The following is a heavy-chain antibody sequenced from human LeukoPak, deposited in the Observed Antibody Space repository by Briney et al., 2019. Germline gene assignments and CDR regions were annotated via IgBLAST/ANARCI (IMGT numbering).Heavy chain of an antibody. CDR1: GFTFDDYA. Sequence: PGRSLRLSCAASGFTFDDYAMHWVRQAPGKGLEWVSGISWNSGSIGYADSVKGRFTISRDNAKNSLYLQMNSLRAEDAAVYYCAKDDHYYDSSGSDYWGQGTLVTVSS. CDR3: AKDDHYYDSSGSDY. D-gene: IGHD3-22*01. J-gene: IGHJ4*02. V-gene: IGHV3-9*01. CDR2: ISWNSGSI.